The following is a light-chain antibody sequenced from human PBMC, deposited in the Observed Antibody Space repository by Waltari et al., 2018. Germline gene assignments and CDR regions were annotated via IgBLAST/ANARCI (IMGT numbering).Light chain of an antibody. V-gene: IGKV3-15*01. CDR3: QQYSNWPLT. CDR1: QSVSSE. J-gene: IGKJ4*01. Sequence: ETVMTQSPGTLSVSPGDRVTLSCRASQSVSSELAWYQQEPGQTPRLLIYGASTGVTAIPARFSGSGSGTEFTLTISSLQPEDFAVYYCQQYSNWPLTFGGGTKVEVK. CDR2: GAS.